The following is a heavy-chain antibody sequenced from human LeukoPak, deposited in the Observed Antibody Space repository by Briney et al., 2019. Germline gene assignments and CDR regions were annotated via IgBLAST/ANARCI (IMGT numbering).Heavy chain of an antibody. CDR1: GYTFTGYY. V-gene: IGHV1-2*02. Sequence: ASVKVSCKASGYTFTGYYMHWVRQAPGQGLEWMGWINPNSGGTNYAQKFQGRVTMTRDTSISTAYMELSRLGSDDTAVYYCARDRRGLQFLFDYWGQGTLVTVSS. D-gene: IGHD5-24*01. CDR3: ARDRRGLQFLFDY. J-gene: IGHJ4*02. CDR2: INPNSGGT.